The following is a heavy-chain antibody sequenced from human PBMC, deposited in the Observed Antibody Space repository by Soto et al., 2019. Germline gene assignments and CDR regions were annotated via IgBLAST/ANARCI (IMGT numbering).Heavy chain of an antibody. Sequence: ASVKVSCKASGYTFASYGISWVRQAPGPGLEWMGWISPINTNYAQKFQDRVTMTTDPSSSTAYMEVRSLRSDDTAVYFCARDTALPESLRDDFFYFGMDVWGQGTTVTVSS. J-gene: IGHJ6*02. V-gene: IGHV1-18*04. CDR1: GYTFASYG. CDR2: ISPINT. CDR3: ARDTALPESLRDDFFYFGMDV. D-gene: IGHD2-2*01.